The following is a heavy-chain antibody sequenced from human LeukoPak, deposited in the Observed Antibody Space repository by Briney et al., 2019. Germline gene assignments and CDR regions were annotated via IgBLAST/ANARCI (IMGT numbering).Heavy chain of an antibody. Sequence: GESLKISCKASGYTFTNYWIGWVRQMPGKGLEWIGAIYPGDSDTRYSPSFHGQVTISADKSISTAYLQWSSLKASDTAMYYCARRSSSWYFIDYWGQGTLVTVSS. CDR1: GYTFTNYW. CDR2: IYPGDSDT. V-gene: IGHV5-51*01. J-gene: IGHJ4*02. CDR3: ARRSSSWYFIDY. D-gene: IGHD6-13*01.